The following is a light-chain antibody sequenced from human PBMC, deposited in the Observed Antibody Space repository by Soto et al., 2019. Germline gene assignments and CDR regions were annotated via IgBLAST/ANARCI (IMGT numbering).Light chain of an antibody. CDR2: DVS. J-gene: IGLJ2*01. CDR3: SSYTSSSTPV. V-gene: IGLV2-14*01. CDR1: SSDVGGYNY. Sequence: QSVRTQPAPVSGSPGQSITISCTGTSSDVGGYNYVSWYQQHPGKAPKLMIYDVSNRPSGVSNRFSGSKSGNTASLTISGLQAEDEADYYCSSYTSSSTPVFGGGTKVTVL.